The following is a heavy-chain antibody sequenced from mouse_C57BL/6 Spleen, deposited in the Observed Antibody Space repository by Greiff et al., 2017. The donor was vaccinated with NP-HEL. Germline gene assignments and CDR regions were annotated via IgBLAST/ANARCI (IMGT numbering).Heavy chain of an antibody. V-gene: IGHV1-78*01. CDR2: IYPRDGST. CDR1: GYTFTDHT. D-gene: IGHD1-1*01. Sequence: QVQLQQSDAELVKPGASVKISCKVSGYTFTDHTIHWMKQRPEQGLAWIGYIYPRDGSTKYNEKFKGKATLTADKSSSTAYMQLNSLTSEDSAVYFCARLAYYYGSSRYFDVWGTGTTVTVSS. CDR3: ARLAYYYGSSRYFDV. J-gene: IGHJ1*03.